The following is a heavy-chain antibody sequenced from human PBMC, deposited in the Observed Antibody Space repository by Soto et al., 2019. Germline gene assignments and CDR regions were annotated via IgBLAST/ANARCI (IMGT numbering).Heavy chain of an antibody. CDR3: AREGPAPYYYYGMDV. CDR2: ISGYNGNT. Sequence: QVQLVQSRGEVKKPGASVKVSCKTSGYSFTTYGISWVRQAPGQGLEWMGWISGYNGNTNYAQKLKGRLTMTTDTSTRTAYMELRSLTSDDTAVYYCAREGPAPYYYYGMDVWGQGSTVTVSS. J-gene: IGHJ6*02. CDR1: GYSFTTYG. V-gene: IGHV1-18*01.